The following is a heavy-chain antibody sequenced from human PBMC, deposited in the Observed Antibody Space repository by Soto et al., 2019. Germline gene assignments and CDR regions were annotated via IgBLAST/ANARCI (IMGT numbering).Heavy chain of an antibody. CDR3: ARGRVYYDSSGYYYGRYFDY. CDR1: GGSFSGYY. V-gene: IGHV4-34*01. J-gene: IGHJ4*02. CDR2: INHSGST. Sequence: LSLTCAVYGGSFSGYYWSWIRQPPGKGLEWIGEINHSGSTNYNPSLKSRVTISVDTSKNQFSLKLSSVTAADTAVYYCARGRVYYDSSGYYYGRYFDYWGQGTLVTVSS. D-gene: IGHD3-22*01.